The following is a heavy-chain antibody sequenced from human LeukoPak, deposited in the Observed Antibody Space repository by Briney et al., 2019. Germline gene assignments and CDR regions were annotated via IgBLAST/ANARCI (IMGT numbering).Heavy chain of an antibody. J-gene: IGHJ6*02. Sequence: PGGSLRLSCAASGFTVSSNYMSWVRQAPGKGLEWVSVIYSGGSTYYADSVKGRFTISRDNSKNTLYLQMNSLRAEDTAVYYCARARGDFWGGYSSYYYYGMDVWGQGTTVTVSS. CDR2: IYSGGST. V-gene: IGHV3-53*01. D-gene: IGHD3-3*01. CDR1: GFTVSSNY. CDR3: ARARGDFWGGYSSYYYYGMDV.